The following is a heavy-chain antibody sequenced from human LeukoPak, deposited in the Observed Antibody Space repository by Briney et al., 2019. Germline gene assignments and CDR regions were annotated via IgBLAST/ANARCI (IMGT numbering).Heavy chain of an antibody. V-gene: IGHV1-18*01. J-gene: IGHJ4*02. D-gene: IGHD5-12*01. CDR3: ARDGRGYSGYDPSVIDY. CDR1: GYTSTSYA. CDR2: ISAYNGNT. Sequence: ASVNVSCKASGYTSTSYAMNWVRQAPGQGLEWMGWISAYNGNTNYAQKLQGRVTMTTDTSTSTAYMELRSLRSDDTAVYYCARDGRGYSGYDPSVIDYWGQGTLVTVSS.